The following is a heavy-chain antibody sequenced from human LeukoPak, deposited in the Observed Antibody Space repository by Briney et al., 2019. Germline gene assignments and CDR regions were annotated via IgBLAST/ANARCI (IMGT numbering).Heavy chain of an antibody. J-gene: IGHJ4*02. V-gene: IGHV3-7*01. CDR2: IKQDGSEK. CDR1: GFTFSSYW. D-gene: IGHD3-22*01. CDR3: ARGDRDYYDSSGYYTPNDY. Sequence: GGSLRLSCAASGFTFSSYWMSWVCQAPGKGLEWVANIKQDGSEKYYVDSVKGRFTISRDNAKNSLYLQMNSLRAEDTAVYYCARGDRDYYDSSGYYTPNDYWGQGTLVTVSS.